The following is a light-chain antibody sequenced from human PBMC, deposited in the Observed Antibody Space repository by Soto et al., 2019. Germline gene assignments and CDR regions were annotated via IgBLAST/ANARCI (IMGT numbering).Light chain of an antibody. CDR1: QSVSSY. J-gene: IGKJ3*01. CDR3: QQRSNWAFT. Sequence: EIVLTQSPATLSLSPGERATLSCRASQSVSSYLAWSQQKPGQAPRLLIYDASNRATGVPARFSGSGYGTDFTLTISSLEPEDFAVYYCQQRSNWAFTFGPGTKVDVK. V-gene: IGKV3-11*01. CDR2: DAS.